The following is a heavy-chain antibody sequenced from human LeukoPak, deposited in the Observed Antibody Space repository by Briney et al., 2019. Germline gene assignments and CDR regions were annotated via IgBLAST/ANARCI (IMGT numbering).Heavy chain of an antibody. CDR2: ISYDGSNK. J-gene: IGHJ4*02. CDR1: GFTFSSYA. Sequence: GGSLRLSCAASGFTFSSYAMHWVRQAPGKGLEWVAVISYDGSNKYYADSVKGRFTISRDNAKNSLYLQMNSLRAEDTAVYYCARGILTGLDYFDCWGQGTLVTVSS. CDR3: ARGILTGLDYFDC. D-gene: IGHD3-9*01. V-gene: IGHV3-30-3*01.